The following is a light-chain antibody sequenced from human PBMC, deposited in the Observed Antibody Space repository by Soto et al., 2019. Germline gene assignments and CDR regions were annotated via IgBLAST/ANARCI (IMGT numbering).Light chain of an antibody. CDR2: GAS. CDR3: QQRSNWPPV. V-gene: IGKV3D-20*02. CDR1: QSVTSSY. J-gene: IGKJ4*01. Sequence: IVLTQSPGTLSLSPGARAPLSCRASQSVTSSYLAWYQQKPAQAPRLLIYGASSRATGIPDRFSGSGSGTEFTLTISSLQSEDFGVYYCQQRSNWPPVFGGGTKVDIK.